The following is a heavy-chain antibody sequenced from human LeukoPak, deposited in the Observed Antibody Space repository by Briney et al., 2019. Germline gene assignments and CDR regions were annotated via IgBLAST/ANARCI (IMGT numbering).Heavy chain of an antibody. CDR2: IYSGGGT. V-gene: IGHV3-66*01. CDR1: GFTVSSNY. CDR3: ARDVSGYYYDSSGYPR. D-gene: IGHD3-22*01. Sequence: GGSLRLSCAASGFTVSSNYMSWVRQAPGKGLEWVSVIYSGGGTYYADSVKGRFTISRDNSKNTLYLQMNSLRAEDTAVYYCARDVSGYYYDSSGYPRWGQGTLVTVSS. J-gene: IGHJ4*02.